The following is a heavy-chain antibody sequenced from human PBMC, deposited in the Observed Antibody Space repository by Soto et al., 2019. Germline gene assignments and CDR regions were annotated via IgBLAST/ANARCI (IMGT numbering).Heavy chain of an antibody. CDR1: GGSISISSYY. Sequence: SDTLSLTCTVSGGSISISSYYWGWILHPPGKGLEWIGSIYYSGSTYYNPSLKSRVTISVDTSKNQFSLKLSSVTAADTAVYYCARLLSYDFWSGYFLEQDFQPWGQGTLATVSS. J-gene: IGHJ1*01. CDR2: IYYSGST. CDR3: ARLLSYDFWSGYFLEQDFQP. V-gene: IGHV4-39*01. D-gene: IGHD3-3*01.